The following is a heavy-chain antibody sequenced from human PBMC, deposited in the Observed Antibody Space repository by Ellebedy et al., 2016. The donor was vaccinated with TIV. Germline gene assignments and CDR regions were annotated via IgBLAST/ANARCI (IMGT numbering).Heavy chain of an antibody. CDR1: GFTFSTYA. CDR2: TSASGGST. CDR3: ARWSDDAYDI. Sequence: GESLKISXKVSGFTFSTYAMTWVRQDPGKGLEWVSSTSASGGSTYYADFVKGRFTISRDNSRNALYLQMNSLRADDTAIYYCARWSDDAYDIWGQGTMVTVSS. V-gene: IGHV3-23*01. J-gene: IGHJ3*02.